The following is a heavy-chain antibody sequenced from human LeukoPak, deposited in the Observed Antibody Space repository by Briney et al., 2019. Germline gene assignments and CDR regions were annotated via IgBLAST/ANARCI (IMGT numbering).Heavy chain of an antibody. CDR1: VYSISSGHY. V-gene: IGHV4-38-2*02. CDR2: MFHSGST. D-gene: IGHD4-17*01. Sequence: SETLSLTCTVSVYSISSGHYWAWIRQSPEKGLECIATMFHSGSTYYNPSLKSRVTTSVDTSKNEFSLNLSSVTAADTAVYYCARAGTNLGDYDYWGQGTLVTVSS. J-gene: IGHJ4*02. CDR3: ARAGTNLGDYDY.